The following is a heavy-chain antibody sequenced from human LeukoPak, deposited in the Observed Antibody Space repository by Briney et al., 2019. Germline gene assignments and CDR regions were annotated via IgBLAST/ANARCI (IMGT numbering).Heavy chain of an antibody. Sequence: PGGSLRLSCAASGFVFRTYWMTWVRQAPGKGLEWVAVISYDGSNKYYADSVKGRFTISRDNSKNTLYLQMSSLRAEDTAVFYCARGSDYGDYWYFDYWGQGTLATVSS. CDR3: ARGSDYGDYWYFDY. J-gene: IGHJ4*02. CDR1: GFVFRTYW. CDR2: ISYDGSNK. V-gene: IGHV3-30*03. D-gene: IGHD4-17*01.